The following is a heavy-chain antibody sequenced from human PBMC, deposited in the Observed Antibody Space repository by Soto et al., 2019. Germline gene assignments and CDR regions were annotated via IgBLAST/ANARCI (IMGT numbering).Heavy chain of an antibody. D-gene: IGHD4-4*01. CDR3: ARQSTAHLDYGMDV. J-gene: IGHJ6*02. Sequence: EVQLVESGGGLIQPGGSLRLSCAASGFTVSSNYMSWVRQAPGKGLEWVSVIYSGGSTYYADSVKGRFTISRDNSXNTLYLQMNSLRAEDTAVYYCARQSTAHLDYGMDVWGQGTTVTVSS. CDR1: GFTVSSNY. CDR2: IYSGGST. V-gene: IGHV3-53*01.